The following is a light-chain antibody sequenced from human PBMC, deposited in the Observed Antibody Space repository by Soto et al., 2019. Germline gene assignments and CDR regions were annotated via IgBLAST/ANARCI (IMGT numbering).Light chain of an antibody. J-gene: IGKJ2*01. CDR1: QGLSGW. V-gene: IGKV1-5*03. CDR3: LQYNSLYT. Sequence: IQMTQSPSTLSASVGDRVTITCRASQGLSGWLAWYQQKPGKAPKLLIYKTSSLESGVPPRFSGSGSGTEFTLTIRSLQPDDFATYYCLQYNSLYTFGQGTKLEIK. CDR2: KTS.